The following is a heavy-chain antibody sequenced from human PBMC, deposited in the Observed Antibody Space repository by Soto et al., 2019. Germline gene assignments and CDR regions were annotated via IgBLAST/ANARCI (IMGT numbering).Heavy chain of an antibody. V-gene: IGHV5-51*03. CDR3: ARPWRRGSGYYSPPYYFDY. CDR1: GYSFTSYW. Sequence: EVQLVQSGAEVKKPGESLKISCKGSGYSFTSYWIGWVRQMPGKGLEWMGIIYPGDSDTRYSPSFQGQVTISADKSISTAYLQWSSLKASDTAMYYCARPWRRGSGYYSPPYYFDYWGQGTLVTVSS. CDR2: IYPGDSDT. J-gene: IGHJ4*02. D-gene: IGHD3-3*01.